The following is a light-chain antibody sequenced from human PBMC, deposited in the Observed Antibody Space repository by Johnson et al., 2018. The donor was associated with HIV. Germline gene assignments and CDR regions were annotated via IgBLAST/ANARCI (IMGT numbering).Light chain of an antibody. J-gene: IGLJ1*01. CDR1: SSDIGKNY. Sequence: QAVLTQPPSVSAAPGQKVTISCSGSSSDIGKNYVSWYQQLPGTAPKLLIYDNNKRPSGIPDRFSGSKSGTSATLGITGLPTGDEADYYCGTWDSSLSAGWVFGTGTKVTVL. CDR3: GTWDSSLSAGWV. V-gene: IGLV1-51*01. CDR2: DNN.